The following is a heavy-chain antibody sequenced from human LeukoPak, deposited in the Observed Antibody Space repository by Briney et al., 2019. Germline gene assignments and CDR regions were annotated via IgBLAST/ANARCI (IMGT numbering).Heavy chain of an antibody. D-gene: IGHD4-17*01. J-gene: IGHJ5*02. Sequence: ASVKVSCKASGYTFTSYATHWVRQAPGQSLEWMGWINAGNGDTKYSQKFQGRVTITRDTSASTAYMELSSLRSEDTAVYYCARNYGDLSRWFDPWGQGTLVTVSS. CDR3: ARNYGDLSRWFDP. CDR2: INAGNGDT. CDR1: GYTFTSYA. V-gene: IGHV1-3*01.